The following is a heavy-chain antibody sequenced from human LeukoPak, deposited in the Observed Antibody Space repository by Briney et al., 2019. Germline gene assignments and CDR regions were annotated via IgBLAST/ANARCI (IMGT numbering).Heavy chain of an antibody. Sequence: PSETLSLTCTVSGGSISSYYWSWIRQPPGKGLEWIGYIYYSGSTNYNPSLKSRVTISVDTSKSQFSLKLSSVTAADTAVYYCARAIPGIAAVDYWGQGTLVTVSS. CDR1: GGSISSYY. CDR2: IYYSGST. CDR3: ARAIPGIAAVDY. V-gene: IGHV4-59*01. J-gene: IGHJ4*02. D-gene: IGHD6-25*01.